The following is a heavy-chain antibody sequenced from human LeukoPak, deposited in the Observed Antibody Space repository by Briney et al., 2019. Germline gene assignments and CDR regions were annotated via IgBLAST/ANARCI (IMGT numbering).Heavy chain of an antibody. CDR3: ARIPTNAVPSAHNGFDI. D-gene: IGHD6-19*01. CDR2: IYYSGST. CDR1: GGSIGSTNYY. Sequence: PSETLSLTCTVSGGSIGSTNYYWGWIRQPPGKGLECIANIYYSGSTYYNPSLKSRVTISVDTSKNQFSLRLNSVTAADTSIYYCARIPTNAVPSAHNGFDIWGQGTMLTVSS. V-gene: IGHV4-39*01. J-gene: IGHJ3*02.